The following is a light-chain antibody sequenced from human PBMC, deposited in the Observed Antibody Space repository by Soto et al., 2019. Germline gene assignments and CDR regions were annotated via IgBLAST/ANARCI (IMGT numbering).Light chain of an antibody. Sequence: EIVLTQSPGTLSLSPGERATLSCRASQSVSSSYLAWYQQKPGQTPRLLFYGASSRATGIPDRFSGSGSGTDFTLTISRLEPEDFAVYYCQQYGSSPFTFGPGPKWISN. CDR3: QQYGSSPFT. J-gene: IGKJ3*01. CDR2: GAS. V-gene: IGKV3-20*01. CDR1: QSVSSSY.